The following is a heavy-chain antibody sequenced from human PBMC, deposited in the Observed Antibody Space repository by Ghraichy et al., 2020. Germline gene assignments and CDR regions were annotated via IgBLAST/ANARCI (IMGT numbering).Heavy chain of an antibody. CDR1: GFSLSTSGVG. J-gene: IGHJ4*02. CDR2: IYWDDDK. CDR3: ARHIPYDYVWGSYRPYYFDY. Sequence: SGPTLVKPTQTLTLTCTFSGFSLSTSGVGVGWIRQPPGKALEWLALIYWDDDKRYSPSLKSRLTITKDTSKNQVVLTMTNMDPVDTATYYCARHIPYDYVWGSYRPYYFDYWGQGTLVTVSS. V-gene: IGHV2-5*02. D-gene: IGHD3-16*02.